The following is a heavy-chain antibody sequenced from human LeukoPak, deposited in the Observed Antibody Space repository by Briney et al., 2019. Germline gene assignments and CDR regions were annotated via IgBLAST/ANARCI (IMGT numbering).Heavy chain of an antibody. Sequence: ASVKVSCKASGYTFTSYYMHWVRQAPGQGLEWMGIINPSGGSTSYAQKFQGRVTMTRDMSTSTVYMELSSLRSEDTAVYYCARDKAELWFGELPSTLVPMDVWGKGTTVTVSS. V-gene: IGHV1-46*01. CDR1: GYTFTSYY. CDR3: ARDKAELWFGELPSTLVPMDV. CDR2: INPSGGST. J-gene: IGHJ6*03. D-gene: IGHD3-10*01.